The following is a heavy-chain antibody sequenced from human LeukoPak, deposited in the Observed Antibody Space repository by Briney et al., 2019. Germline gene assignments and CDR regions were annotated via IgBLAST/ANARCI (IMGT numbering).Heavy chain of an antibody. D-gene: IGHD5-18*01. CDR1: GDSITSYF. Sequence: PSETLSLTCTVSGDSITSYFWSWIRQPPGKGLEWVGYIFYSGITNYNPSLKSRVTISVDTSKNQFSLKLSSVTAADTAVYYCARTTEGGYTYDYFYYYYMDVWGKGTTVTISS. CDR3: ARTTEGGYTYDYFYYYYMDV. V-gene: IGHV4-59*01. J-gene: IGHJ6*03. CDR2: IFYSGIT.